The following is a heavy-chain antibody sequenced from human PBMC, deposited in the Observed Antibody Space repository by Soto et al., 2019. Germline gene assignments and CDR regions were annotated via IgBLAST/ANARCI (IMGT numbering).Heavy chain of an antibody. J-gene: IGHJ6*02. D-gene: IGHD6-6*01. CDR1: GGTFSSYA. CDR3: ARHGGIAARPDYYYGMDV. V-gene: IGHV1-69*13. CDR2: IIPIFGTA. Sequence: GASVKVSCKASGGTFSSYAISWVRQAPGQGLEWMGGIIPIFGTANYAQKFQGRVTITADESTSTAYMELSSLRSEDTAVYYCARHGGIAARPDYYYGMDVWGQGATVTV.